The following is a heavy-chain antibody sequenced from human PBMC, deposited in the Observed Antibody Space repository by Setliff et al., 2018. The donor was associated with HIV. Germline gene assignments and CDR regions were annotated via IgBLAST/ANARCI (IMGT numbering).Heavy chain of an antibody. CDR1: GDSVNSYKYY. Sequence: KTSETLSLTCKVSGDSVNSYKYYWSWIRQHPGKGLEWIGYIYYSGSSYYNPSVRSRVIMSLDTSENHFSLKLSSVTAADTAVYYCVRNSFDYVEEEWGQGTQVTVSS. CDR2: IYYSGSS. V-gene: IGHV4-31*03. J-gene: IGHJ4*02. D-gene: IGHD3-9*01. CDR3: VRNSFDYVEEE.